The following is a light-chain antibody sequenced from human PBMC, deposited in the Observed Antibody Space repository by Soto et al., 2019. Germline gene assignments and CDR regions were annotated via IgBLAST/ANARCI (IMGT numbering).Light chain of an antibody. CDR3: QQYGSSPSWT. V-gene: IGKV3-20*01. J-gene: IGKJ1*01. CDR2: GAS. CDR1: QSVSSSY. Sequence: EFVLTQSPGTLSLSPGKRATLSCRAIQSVSSSYLAWYQQKPGQAPRLLIYGASSRATVIPDRFSGSGSGTDFTLTISRLEPEDFAVYYCQQYGSSPSWTFGQGTKVDIK.